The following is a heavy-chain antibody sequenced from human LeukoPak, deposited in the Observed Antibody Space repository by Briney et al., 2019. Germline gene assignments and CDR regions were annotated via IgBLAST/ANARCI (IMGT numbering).Heavy chain of an antibody. CDR2: ISSNSDTI. CDR3: AREVGYCSSTSCYRDYYYGMDV. D-gene: IGHD2-2*02. J-gene: IGHJ6*02. V-gene: IGHV3-48*02. Sequence: GGSLRLSCAASGFTFRSYSMTWVRQAPGKGLDWVSKISSNSDTIYYADSVKGRFTISRDNAKNSLYLQMNSLRDEDTAVYYCAREVGYCSSTSCYRDYYYGMDVWGQGTTVTVSS. CDR1: GFTFRSYS.